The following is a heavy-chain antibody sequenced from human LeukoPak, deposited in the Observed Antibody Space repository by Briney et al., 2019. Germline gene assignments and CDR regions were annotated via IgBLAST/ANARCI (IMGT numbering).Heavy chain of an antibody. CDR2: IVVGSGGT. CDR3: AREKKLRGATDY. D-gene: IGHD1-26*01. CDR1: GFTFLSST. Sequence: SVKVSCKASGFTFLSSTVQWVRQARGQPLEWIGWIVVGSGGTHYAQTFQDRVTITRDMSTSTAYMELSRLRSDDTAVYYCAREKKLRGATDYWGQGTLVTVSS. J-gene: IGHJ4*02. V-gene: IGHV1-58*01.